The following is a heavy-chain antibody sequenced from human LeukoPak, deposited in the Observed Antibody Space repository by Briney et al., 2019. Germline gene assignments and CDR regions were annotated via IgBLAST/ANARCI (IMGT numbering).Heavy chain of an antibody. CDR1: GFSLGTYA. CDR3: ARVVIGLTEYNYYYAIVV. V-gene: IGHV3-30*04. D-gene: IGHD2-8*01. Sequence: GGSLRLSCAASGFSLGTYAIHGVRQAPGKGLEWAALISYDGSRDHYADSVKGRSTISRDNSKNTVHLQMNSLRGEDTAIYYCARVVIGLTEYNYYYAIVVWVQGTTVTVSS. CDR2: ISYDGSRD. J-gene: IGHJ6*02.